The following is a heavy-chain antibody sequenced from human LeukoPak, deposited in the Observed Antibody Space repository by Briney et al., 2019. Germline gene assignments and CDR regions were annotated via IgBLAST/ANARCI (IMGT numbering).Heavy chain of an antibody. CDR1: GYSISSGYY. Sequence: SETLSLTCTVSGYSISSGYYWGWIRQPPGKGLEWIGSIYHSGSTYYNPSLKSRVTISVDTSKNQFSLKLSSVTAADTAVYYCARRKSSSPSRSSTSFDYWGQGTLVTVSS. CDR3: ARRKSSSPSRSSTSFDY. CDR2: IYHSGST. V-gene: IGHV4-38-2*02. D-gene: IGHD6-6*01. J-gene: IGHJ4*02.